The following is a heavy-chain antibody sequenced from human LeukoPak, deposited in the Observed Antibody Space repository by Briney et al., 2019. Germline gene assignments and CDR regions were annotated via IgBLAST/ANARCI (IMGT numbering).Heavy chain of an antibody. CDR2: IIPIFGTA. CDR1: GGTFSSYA. Sequence: SVKVSCKASGGTFSSYAISWVRQAPGQGLEWMGGIIPIFGTANYAQKFQGRVTITTDESTSTAYMELSSLRSEDTAVYYCARGRRGIVVVPAALYYFDYWGQGTLVTVSS. V-gene: IGHV1-69*05. D-gene: IGHD2-2*01. CDR3: ARGRRGIVVVPAALYYFDY. J-gene: IGHJ4*02.